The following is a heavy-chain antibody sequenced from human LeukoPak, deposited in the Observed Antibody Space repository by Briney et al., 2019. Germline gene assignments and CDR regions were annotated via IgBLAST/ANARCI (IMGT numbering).Heavy chain of an antibody. Sequence: GASVKVSCKASGYTFTSYDINWVRQATGQGLEWMGWMNPNSGNTGYAQKFQGRVTMTRNTSISTAYMELSSLRSEDTAVYYCARKAESGRDSHYYYYMDVWGKGTTVTVSS. D-gene: IGHD3-22*01. V-gene: IGHV1-8*01. CDR3: ARKAESGRDSHYYYYMDV. CDR2: MNPNSGNT. CDR1: GYTFTSYD. J-gene: IGHJ6*03.